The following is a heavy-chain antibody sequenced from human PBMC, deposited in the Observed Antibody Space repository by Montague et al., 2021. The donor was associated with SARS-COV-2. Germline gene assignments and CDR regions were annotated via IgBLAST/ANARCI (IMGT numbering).Heavy chain of an antibody. CDR1: GASIRNYY. V-gene: IGHV4-59*01. Sequence: SETLSLTCTVSGASIRNYYWSWIRQPPGKGLEWIGYIFYSGSTNYNPSLESRVTISVDTSKNQVSLKLTSVTAADTAVYYCARDDRTFGESIRGQGTMVTVSS. CDR3: ARDDRTFGESI. D-gene: IGHD3-10*01. CDR2: IFYSGST. J-gene: IGHJ3*02.